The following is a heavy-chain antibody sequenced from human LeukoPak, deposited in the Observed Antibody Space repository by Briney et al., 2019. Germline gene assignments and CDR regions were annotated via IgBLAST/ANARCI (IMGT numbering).Heavy chain of an antibody. CDR3: AKESAYYDY. D-gene: IGHD4/OR15-4a*01. CDR1: GFSFSSYA. Sequence: GGSLRLSCAASGFSFSSYAMSWVRQAPGRGLEWVSSISGGGGSTHYADSVKGRFTISRDNSKNTLYLQMNSLRAEDTAVYYCAKESAYYDYWGQGTLVTVSS. V-gene: IGHV3-23*01. CDR2: ISGGGGST. J-gene: IGHJ4*02.